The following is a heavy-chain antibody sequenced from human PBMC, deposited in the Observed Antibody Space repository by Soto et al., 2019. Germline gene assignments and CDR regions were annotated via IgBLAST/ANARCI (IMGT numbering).Heavy chain of an antibody. CDR2: MNPNSGNT. D-gene: IGHD2-15*01. Sequence: ASVKVSCKASGYTFTSYDINWVRQATGQGLEWMGWMNPNSGNTGYAQKFQGRVTMTRNTSISTAYMELSSLRSEDTAVYYCACAGYCSGGSCYSTYDYWGQGTLVTVSS. J-gene: IGHJ4*02. V-gene: IGHV1-8*01. CDR3: ACAGYCSGGSCYSTYDY. CDR1: GYTFTSYD.